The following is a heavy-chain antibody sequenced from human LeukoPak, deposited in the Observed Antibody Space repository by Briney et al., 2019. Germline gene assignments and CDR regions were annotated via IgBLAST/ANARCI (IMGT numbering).Heavy chain of an antibody. V-gene: IGHV3-23*01. CDR2: ISGGGGTT. J-gene: IGHJ5*02. Sequence: GGSLRLSCAASGFTFNNYAMSWVRQAPGKGLEWVSSISGGGGTTWYVNSAKGRSTISRDNAKNSLYLQMNSLRAEDTALYYCARDLRFDPWGQGTLVTVSS. CDR3: ARDLRFDP. CDR1: GFTFNNYA.